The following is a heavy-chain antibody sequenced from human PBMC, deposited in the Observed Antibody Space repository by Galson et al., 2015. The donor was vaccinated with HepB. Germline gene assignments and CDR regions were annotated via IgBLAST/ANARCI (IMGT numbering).Heavy chain of an antibody. Sequence: SVKVSCKASGYTLTSYYMHWVRQAPGQGLEWMGIINPSGGSTSYTQKFQGRVTMTRDTSTSTVYMELSSLRSEDTAVYYCARHSGSYSFDYWGQGTLVTVSS. V-gene: IGHV1-46*03. CDR3: ARHSGSYSFDY. CDR1: GYTLTSYY. CDR2: INPSGGST. D-gene: IGHD3-10*01. J-gene: IGHJ4*02.